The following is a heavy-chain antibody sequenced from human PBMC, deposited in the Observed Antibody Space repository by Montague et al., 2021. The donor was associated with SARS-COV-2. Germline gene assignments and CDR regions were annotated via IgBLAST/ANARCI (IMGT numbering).Heavy chain of an antibody. V-gene: IGHV4-34*01. D-gene: IGHD2-2*01. CDR2: INHSGST. J-gene: IGHJ6*01. Sequence: SETLSLTCAVYGGSFSGYYWSWIRQPPGKGLEWIGEINHSGSTNYNPSLKSRATISVDTSQNQFSLKLSSVTAADAAVYFCARGFRSVVQVVLGVAFYYYFDMDDRGQGTTVTVSS. CDR3: ARGFRSVVQVVLGVAFYYYFDMDD. CDR1: GGSFSGYY.